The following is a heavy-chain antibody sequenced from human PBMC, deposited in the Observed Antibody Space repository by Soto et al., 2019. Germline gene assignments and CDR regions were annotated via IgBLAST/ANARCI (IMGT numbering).Heavy chain of an antibody. CDR2: INHSGST. CDR3: ARGIVVVPAASADYYYYYMDV. V-gene: IGHV4-34*01. CDR1: GGSFSGYY. D-gene: IGHD2-2*01. J-gene: IGHJ6*03. Sequence: PSETLSLTCAVYGGSFSGYYWSWIRQPPGKGLEWIGEINHSGSTNYNPSLKSRVTISVDTSKNQFSLKLSSVTAADTAVYYCARGIVVVPAASADYYYYYMDVWGKGTTVTVSS.